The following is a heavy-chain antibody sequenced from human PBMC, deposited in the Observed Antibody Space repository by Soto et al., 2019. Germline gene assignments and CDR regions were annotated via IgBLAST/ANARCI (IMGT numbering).Heavy chain of an antibody. CDR2: ISSSSSYI. V-gene: IGHV3-21*01. J-gene: IGHJ4*02. CDR3: ARDSLDDFWSGYSPPTIDY. Sequence: EVQLVESGGGLVKPGGSLRLSCAASGFTFSSYSMNWVRQAPGKGLEWVSSISSSSSYIYYADSVKGRFTISRDNAKNSLYLQMNSLRAEDTAVYYCARDSLDDFWSGYSPPTIDYWGQGTLVTVSS. CDR1: GFTFSSYS. D-gene: IGHD3-3*01.